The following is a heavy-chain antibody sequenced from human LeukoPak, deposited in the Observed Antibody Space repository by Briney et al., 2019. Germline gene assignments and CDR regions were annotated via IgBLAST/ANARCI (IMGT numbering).Heavy chain of an antibody. V-gene: IGHV3-11*01. CDR1: GFTFSDYY. J-gene: IGHJ6*02. D-gene: IGHD3-10*01. Sequence: PGGSLRLSCAASGFTFSDYYMSWIRQAPGKGLEWVAYISSSGSTIYYADSVKGRFTISRDNAKNSLYLQMNSLRAEDTAVYYCASSWFGELSSALDVWGQGTTVTVSS. CDR2: ISSSGSTI. CDR3: ASSWFGELSSALDV.